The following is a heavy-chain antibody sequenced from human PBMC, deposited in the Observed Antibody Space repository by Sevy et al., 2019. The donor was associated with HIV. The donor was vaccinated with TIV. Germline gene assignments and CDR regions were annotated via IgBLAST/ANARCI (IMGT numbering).Heavy chain of an antibody. V-gene: IGHV3-7*01. Sequence: GGSLRLSCAASGFTFSSYWMSWVRQAPGKGLEWVANIKQDGSEKYYVDSVKGRFSIARDNAKNSLYLQMNSLRAEDTAVYYCARARIAARSYYFDYWGQGTLVTVSS. CDR3: ARARIAARSYYFDY. J-gene: IGHJ4*02. CDR1: GFTFSSYW. D-gene: IGHD6-6*01. CDR2: IKQDGSEK.